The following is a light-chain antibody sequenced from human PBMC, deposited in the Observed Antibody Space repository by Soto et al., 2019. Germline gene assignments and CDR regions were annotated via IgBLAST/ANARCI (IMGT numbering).Light chain of an antibody. CDR3: AAWDDSLNGYV. Sequence: QSALTQPPSASGTPGQRVTISCSGSSSNIGSNTVNWYQQLLGTAPKLLIYSNNQRPSGVPDRFSGSKSGTSASLAISGLQSVDEADYYCAAWDDSLNGYVFGTGTKVTVL. CDR2: SNN. CDR1: SSNIGSNT. J-gene: IGLJ1*01. V-gene: IGLV1-44*01.